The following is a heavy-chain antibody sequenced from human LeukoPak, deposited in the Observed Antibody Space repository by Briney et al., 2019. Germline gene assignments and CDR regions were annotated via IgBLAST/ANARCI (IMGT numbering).Heavy chain of an antibody. CDR2: MNPNSGNT. D-gene: IGHD5-24*01. CDR3: ARDNGYTAGFDP. V-gene: IGHV1-8*02. Sequence: ASVKVSCKASGYTFISYDINWVRQVTGQGLEWMGWMNPNSGNTGYAQKLQGRVTMTTDTSTSTAYMELRSLRSDDTAVYYCARDNGYTAGFDPWGQGTLVTVSS. J-gene: IGHJ5*02. CDR1: GYTFISYD.